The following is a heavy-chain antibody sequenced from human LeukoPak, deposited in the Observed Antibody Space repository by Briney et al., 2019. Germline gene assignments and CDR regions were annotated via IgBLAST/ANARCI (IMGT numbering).Heavy chain of an antibody. CDR2: IIPIFGTA. D-gene: IGHD7-27*01. Sequence: SVKVSCRASGYTFTTYGMSWNRQAPGQGLEWMGGIIPIFGTANYAQKFQGRVTITADESTSTAYMELSSLRSEDTAVYYCAREWGPSDANWFDPWGQGTLVTVSS. J-gene: IGHJ5*02. V-gene: IGHV1-69*13. CDR3: AREWGPSDANWFDP. CDR1: GYTFTTYG.